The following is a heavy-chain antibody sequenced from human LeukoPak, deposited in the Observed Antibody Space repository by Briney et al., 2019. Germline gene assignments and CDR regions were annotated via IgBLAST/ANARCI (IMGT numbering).Heavy chain of an antibody. CDR3: ARGSPSGDIVVVPAAMKSAVWFDP. V-gene: IGHV4-34*01. Sequence: PPETLSLTCAVYGGSFSGYYWSWIRQPPGKGLEWIGEINHSGSTNYNPSLKSRVTISVDTSKNQFSLKLSSVTAADPAVYYCARGSPSGDIVVVPAAMKSAVWFDPWGQGTLVTVSS. CDR2: INHSGST. D-gene: IGHD2-2*01. J-gene: IGHJ5*02. CDR1: GGSFSGYY.